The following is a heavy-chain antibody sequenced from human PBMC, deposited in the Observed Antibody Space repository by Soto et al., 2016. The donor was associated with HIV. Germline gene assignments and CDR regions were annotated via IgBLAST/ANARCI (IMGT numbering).Heavy chain of an antibody. J-gene: IGHJ4*02. CDR1: GGSFSNYY. D-gene: IGHD3-9*01. CDR2: INHSGST. CDR3: ARRALTGYDY. V-gene: IGHV4-34*02. Sequence: QVQLRQWGAGLSKPSETLSLTCAVFGGSFSNYYWIWIRQPPGKGLEWIGEINHSGSTNYNPSLKSRVTISVDTSKNQFSLNLNSVTAADTAVYYCARRALTGYDYWGQGTLVTVSS.